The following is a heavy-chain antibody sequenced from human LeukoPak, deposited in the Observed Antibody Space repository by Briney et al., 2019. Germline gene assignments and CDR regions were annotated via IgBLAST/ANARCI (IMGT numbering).Heavy chain of an antibody. CDR1: GYTFSDYY. D-gene: IGHD4-17*01. J-gene: IGHJ4*02. CDR2: INPNSAGT. Sequence: ASVKVCCKASGYTFSDYYLHWVRQAPGQGLEWMGWINPNSAGTNYAQKFQGRVTMTRDTSISTAYMELSRLTPADTAVDYCARGWTVPMPYYFDYWGQGTQVTVSS. V-gene: IGHV1-2*02. CDR3: ARGWTVPMPYYFDY.